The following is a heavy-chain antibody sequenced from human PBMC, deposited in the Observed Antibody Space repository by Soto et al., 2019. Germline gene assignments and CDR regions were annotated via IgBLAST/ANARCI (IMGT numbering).Heavy chain of an antibody. CDR2: INPKTGDT. V-gene: IGHV1-2*02. Sequence: QVQLVQSGTEVKKPGASVKVSCKASGYIFTDSHIHWVRQASGQGLEWLGWINPKTGDTHYPQKFQGRILMTRDTSITTAYMELTNLTSDDPAVYYCERDPPRFFTSSPEGAGLWGQGTLVTVSS. CDR1: GYIFTDSH. J-gene: IGHJ4*02. CDR3: ERDPPRFFTSSPEGAGL. D-gene: IGHD6-6*01.